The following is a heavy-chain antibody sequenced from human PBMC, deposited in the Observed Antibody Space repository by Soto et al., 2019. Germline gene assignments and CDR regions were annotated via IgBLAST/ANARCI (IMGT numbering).Heavy chain of an antibody. CDR3: AKDPWTGELSLSHFDY. Sequence: GGSLRLSCAASGFTFSSYGMHWVRQAPGKGLEWVAVISYDGSNKYYADSVKGRFTISRDNSKNTLYLQMNSLRAEDTAVYYCAKDPWTGELSLSHFDYWGQGTLVTVSS. CDR1: GFTFSSYG. J-gene: IGHJ4*02. V-gene: IGHV3-30*18. D-gene: IGHD3-16*02. CDR2: ISYDGSNK.